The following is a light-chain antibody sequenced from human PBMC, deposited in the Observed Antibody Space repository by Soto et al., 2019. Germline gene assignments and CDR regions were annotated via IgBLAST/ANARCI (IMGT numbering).Light chain of an antibody. CDR3: HQYGDSPQT. V-gene: IGKV3-11*01. CDR1: QSVSSY. Sequence: EIVLTQSPATLSLSPGERHTLSRRASQSVSSYLAWYQQKPGQAPRLLIYDASNRATGIPARFSGSGSGTDFTLTISSLEPEDFAVYFCHQYGDSPQTFGQGTKVDIK. J-gene: IGKJ1*01. CDR2: DAS.